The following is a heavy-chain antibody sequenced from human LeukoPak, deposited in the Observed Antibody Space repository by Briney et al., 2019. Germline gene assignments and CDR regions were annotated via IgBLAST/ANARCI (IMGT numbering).Heavy chain of an antibody. J-gene: IGHJ6*02. Sequence: GGSPRLSCAASGFTFSSFGMHWVRQAPGKGLEWVAVIWYDRSKKYYADSVKGRFTISRDNSKNSLYLQMNALRAEDTAVYYCARVANITTFGMDVWGQGTTVTVSS. V-gene: IGHV3-33*01. CDR1: GFTFSSFG. CDR2: IWYDRSKK. CDR3: ARVANITTFGMDV. D-gene: IGHD3-9*01.